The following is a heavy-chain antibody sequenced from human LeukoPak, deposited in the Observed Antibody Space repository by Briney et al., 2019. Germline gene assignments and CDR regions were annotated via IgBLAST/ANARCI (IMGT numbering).Heavy chain of an antibody. Sequence: GGSLRLSCAASGFTFSAYSMNWVRQAPEKGLEWVSYIGSSSSPIYYADSVNGRFTISRDNAKNSLYLQMDSLRAEDTAVYYCARDQAYSFDYWGQGTLAIVSA. CDR3: ARDQAYSFDY. D-gene: IGHD4-11*01. J-gene: IGHJ4*02. CDR2: IGSSSSPI. V-gene: IGHV3-48*01. CDR1: GFTFSAYS.